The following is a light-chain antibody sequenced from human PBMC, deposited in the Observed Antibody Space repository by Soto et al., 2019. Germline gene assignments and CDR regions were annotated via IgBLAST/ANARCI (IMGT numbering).Light chain of an antibody. CDR3: CSFAGPQSFEV. CDR1: SSDIGGYTY. V-gene: IGLV2-11*01. CDR2: DVS. Sequence: QSLLTHPRSLSGSPGQSVTISCTGTSSDIGGYTYVSWYQQHPGKAPKVIIYDVSERPSGVPDRFSGSKSGNTASLTISGLQPEDEADYYCCSFAGPQSFEVFGEGTKVTVL. J-gene: IGLJ1*01.